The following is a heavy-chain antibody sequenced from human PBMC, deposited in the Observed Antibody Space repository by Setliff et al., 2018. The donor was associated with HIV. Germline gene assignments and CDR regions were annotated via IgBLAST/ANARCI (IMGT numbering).Heavy chain of an antibody. Sequence: PSETLSLTCIVSGGSIGSYYWSWIRQSPGKGLEWIGYVYYTGSTNYNPSLNSRVTISIDTSKKQFSLKLSSVTAADTAMYYCARRESYYDILTGPAFDAFDIWGQGTMVTVSS. V-gene: IGHV4-59*08. D-gene: IGHD3-9*01. CDR2: VYYTGST. CDR1: GGSIGSYY. CDR3: ARRESYYDILTGPAFDAFDI. J-gene: IGHJ3*02.